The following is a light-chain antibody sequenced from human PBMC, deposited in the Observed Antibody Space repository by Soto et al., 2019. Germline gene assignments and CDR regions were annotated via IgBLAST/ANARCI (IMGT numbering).Light chain of an antibody. Sequence: PGXSGALSYRASRSVSSNYLAWFQQKPGQAPRLLIYGASNRATGIPDRFSGSGSGTDFTLTISRLEPDDSAVYCCQQYGSSGTFGEGTKVDIK. V-gene: IGKV3-20*01. CDR2: GAS. CDR1: RSVSSNY. CDR3: QQYGSSGT. J-gene: IGKJ4*02.